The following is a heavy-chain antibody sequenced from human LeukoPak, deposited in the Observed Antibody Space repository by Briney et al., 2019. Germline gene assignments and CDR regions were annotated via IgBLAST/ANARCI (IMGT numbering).Heavy chain of an antibody. CDR2: IYYSGST. CDR1: GGSINNYY. CDR3: ARATEQWLLPGFDY. Sequence: SETLSLTCTVSGGSINNYYWNWIRQSPKKGLEWIGYIYYSGSTSYNPSLKSRVTISLDTSKNQFSLKLTSVTAAGTAMYYCARATEQWLLPGFDYWGQGSLVTVSS. J-gene: IGHJ4*02. D-gene: IGHD6-19*01. V-gene: IGHV4-59*01.